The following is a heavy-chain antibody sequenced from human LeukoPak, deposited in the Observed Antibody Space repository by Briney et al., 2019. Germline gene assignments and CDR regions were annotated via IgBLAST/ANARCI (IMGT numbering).Heavy chain of an antibody. J-gene: IGHJ4*02. CDR2: ITGGGNNP. V-gene: IGHV3-23*01. Sequence: GGSPRLSCAASGFTFSTDDMTWVRQAPGKGLEWVSTITGGGNNPYYADSVKGRFTISRDNSKNTVYLQMNSLRAEDTAVYYCTQGSWGDDWGQGTLVTVSS. D-gene: IGHD7-27*01. CDR1: GFTFSTDD. CDR3: TQGSWGDD.